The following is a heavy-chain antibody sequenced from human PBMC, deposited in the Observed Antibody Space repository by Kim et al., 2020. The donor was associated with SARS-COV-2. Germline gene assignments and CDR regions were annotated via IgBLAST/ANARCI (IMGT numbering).Heavy chain of an antibody. D-gene: IGHD6-19*01. CDR2: INPSGGST. CDR1: GYTFTSYY. CDR3: ARGREAVAGLGPFDY. Sequence: ASVKVSCKASGYTFTSYYMHWVRQAPGQGLEWMGIINPSGGSTSYAQKFQGRVTMTRDTSTSTVYMELSSLRSEDTAVYYCARGREAVAGLGPFDYWGQGTLVTVSS. V-gene: IGHV1-46*01. J-gene: IGHJ4*02.